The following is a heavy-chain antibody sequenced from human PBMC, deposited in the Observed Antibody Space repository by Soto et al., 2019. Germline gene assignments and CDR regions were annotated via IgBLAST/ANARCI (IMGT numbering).Heavy chain of an antibody. D-gene: IGHD6-19*01. CDR2: INAGNGNT. J-gene: IGHJ4*02. Sequence: GASVKVSCKASGYTFTSYAMHWVRQAPGQRLEWMGWINAGNGNTKYSQKFQGRVTMTTDTSTSTAYMELRSLRSDDTAVYYCARVGYSSGWYPGDYWGQGTLVTVSS. CDR1: GYTFTSYA. CDR3: ARVGYSSGWYPGDY. V-gene: IGHV1-3*01.